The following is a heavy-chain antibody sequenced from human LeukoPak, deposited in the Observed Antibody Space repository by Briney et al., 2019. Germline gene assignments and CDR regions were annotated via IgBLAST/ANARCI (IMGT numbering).Heavy chain of an antibody. Sequence: GGSLRLSCAASGFTFSSYSMNWVRQAPGKGLECVSSISSSSSYIYYADSVKGRFTISRDNAKNSLYLQMNSLRAEDTAVYYCARGQSPIVVVPAAVDYWGQGTLVTVSS. CDR1: GFTFSSYS. CDR2: ISSSSSYI. J-gene: IGHJ4*02. CDR3: ARGQSPIVVVPAAVDY. D-gene: IGHD2-2*01. V-gene: IGHV3-21*01.